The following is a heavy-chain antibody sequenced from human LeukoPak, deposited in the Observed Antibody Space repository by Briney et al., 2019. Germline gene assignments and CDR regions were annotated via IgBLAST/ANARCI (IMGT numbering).Heavy chain of an antibody. CDR3: ARPAPYYDFWSGYYQCFQH. CDR2: ISYDGSNK. CDR1: GFTFSSYA. Sequence: PGRSLRLSCAASGFTFSSYAMHWVRQAPGKGLEWVAVISYDGSNKYYADSVKGRFTISRDNSKNTLYLQMNSLRAEDTAVYYCARPAPYYDFWSGYYQCFQHWGQGTLVTVSS. J-gene: IGHJ1*01. V-gene: IGHV3-30-3*01. D-gene: IGHD3-3*01.